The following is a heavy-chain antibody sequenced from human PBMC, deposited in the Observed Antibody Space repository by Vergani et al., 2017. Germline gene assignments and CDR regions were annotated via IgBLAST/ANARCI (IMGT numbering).Heavy chain of an antibody. Sequence: VQLVESGGGVVQPGRSLRLSCAAPRFTFSSYAMHWVRQAPGKGLEWVAFIRYDGSNKYYADSVKGRFTISRDNSKNTLYLQMNSLRAEDTAVYYCAKERVLRSSWSAFDYWGQGTLVTVSS. D-gene: IGHD6-13*01. J-gene: IGHJ4*02. V-gene: IGHV3-30*02. CDR2: IRYDGSNK. CDR1: RFTFSSYA. CDR3: AKERVLRSSWSAFDY.